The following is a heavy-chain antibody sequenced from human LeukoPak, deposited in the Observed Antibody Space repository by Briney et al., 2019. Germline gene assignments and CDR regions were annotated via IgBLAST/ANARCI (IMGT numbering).Heavy chain of an antibody. Sequence: ETSETLSLTCTVSGGSISSYYWGWIRQPPGKGLEWIGSIYHSGSTYYNPSLKSRVTISVDTSKNQFSLKLSSVTAADTAVYYCATQDFTVTSLADGVGAFDIWGQGTMVTVSS. CDR3: ATQDFTVTSLADGVGAFDI. CDR2: IYHSGST. J-gene: IGHJ3*02. D-gene: IGHD4-17*01. V-gene: IGHV4-38-2*02. CDR1: GGSISSYY.